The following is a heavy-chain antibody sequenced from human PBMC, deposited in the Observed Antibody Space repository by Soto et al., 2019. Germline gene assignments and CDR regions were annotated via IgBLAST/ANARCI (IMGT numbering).Heavy chain of an antibody. V-gene: IGHV3-21*01. D-gene: IGHD2-2*01. CDR1: GFTFSSYS. J-gene: IGHJ4*02. CDR2: ISSSSSYI. CDR3: ARDWIVVVPAAMAHKYYFDY. Sequence: GGSLRLSCAASGFTFSSYSMNWVRQAPGKGLEWVSSISSSSSYIYYADSVKGRFTISRDNAKNSLYLQMNSLRAEDTAVYYCARDWIVVVPAAMAHKYYFDYWGQGTLVTVSS.